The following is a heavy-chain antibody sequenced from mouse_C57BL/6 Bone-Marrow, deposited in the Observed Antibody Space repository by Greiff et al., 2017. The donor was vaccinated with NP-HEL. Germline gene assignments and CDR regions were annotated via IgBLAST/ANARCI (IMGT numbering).Heavy chain of an antibody. Sequence: EVMLVESGGGLVQPGGSMKLSCVASGFTFSNYWMNWVRQSPEKGLEWVAQIRLKSDNYATHYAESVKGRFTISRADSKNSVYLQMNNLRAEDTGIYYCTAQFITTVVAMLYFDVWGTGTTVTVSS. V-gene: IGHV6-3*01. CDR2: IRLKSDNYAT. CDR1: GFTFSNYW. D-gene: IGHD1-1*01. J-gene: IGHJ1*03. CDR3: TAQFITTVVAMLYFDV.